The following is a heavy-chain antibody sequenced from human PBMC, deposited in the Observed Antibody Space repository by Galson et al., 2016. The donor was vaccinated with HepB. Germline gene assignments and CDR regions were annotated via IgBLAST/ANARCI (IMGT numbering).Heavy chain of an antibody. D-gene: IGHD2-15*01. J-gene: IGHJ5*02. Sequence: SLRLSCAASGFTFISYAMSWVRQAPGKGLEWVSLIIGSVTNTYYADSLKGRFTISRDNSRNTLYLQMNSLRAEDTAVYYCAKDLTVTLHWFDPWGQGTLVTVSS. CDR2: IIGSVTNT. CDR1: GFTFISYA. V-gene: IGHV3-23*01. CDR3: AKDLTVTLHWFDP.